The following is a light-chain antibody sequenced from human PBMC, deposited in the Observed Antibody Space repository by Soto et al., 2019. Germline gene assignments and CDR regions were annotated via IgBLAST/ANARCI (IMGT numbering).Light chain of an antibody. CDR2: NVS. CDR1: SSDVGGYNY. Sequence: QSALTQSRSVSGSPGQSVTISCTGTSSDVGGYNYVSWYQQHTGKAPKVIIHNVSERPSGVPDRFSGSKSGNTASLTISVLKAEDEADYYCCSYAGSSWVFGGGTKLTVL. CDR3: CSYAGSSWV. V-gene: IGLV2-11*01. J-gene: IGLJ3*02.